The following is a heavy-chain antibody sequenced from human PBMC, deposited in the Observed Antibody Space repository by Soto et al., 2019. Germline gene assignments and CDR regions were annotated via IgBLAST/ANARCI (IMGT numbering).Heavy chain of an antibody. CDR1: GGTFSSYA. Sequence: GASVTVSCKASGGTFSSYAINWVRQAPGQGLEWMGGIIPIFGTANYAQKFQGRVTITADESTSTAYMELSSLRSEDTAVYYCARDPGYCSGGSCQNWFDPWGQGTLVTVSS. J-gene: IGHJ5*02. D-gene: IGHD2-15*01. V-gene: IGHV1-69*13. CDR3: ARDPGYCSGGSCQNWFDP. CDR2: IIPIFGTA.